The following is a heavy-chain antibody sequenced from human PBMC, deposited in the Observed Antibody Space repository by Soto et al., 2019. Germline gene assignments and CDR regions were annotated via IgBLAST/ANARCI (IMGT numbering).Heavy chain of an antibody. D-gene: IGHD1-20*01. CDR3: ARVTGSFDAFDI. J-gene: IGHJ3*02. Sequence: SETLSLTCTVSGGSISSYYWSWIRQPAGKGLEWIGGIYTSGSTNYNPSLKSRVTMSVDTSKNQFSLTLSSVTAADTAVYYCARVTGSFDAFDIWGQGTMVTVSS. CDR2: IYTSGST. CDR1: GGSISSYY. V-gene: IGHV4-4*07.